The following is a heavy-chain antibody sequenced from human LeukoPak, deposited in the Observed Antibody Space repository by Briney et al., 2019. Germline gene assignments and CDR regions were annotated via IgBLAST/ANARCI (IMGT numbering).Heavy chain of an antibody. D-gene: IGHD1-26*01. CDR1: GFTFDDYG. CDR3: ARDAWDDAFDI. Sequence: GSLRLSCAASGFTFDDYGMNWVRQPPGKGLEWVSGINWNGGNTGYADPVKGRFTISRDNAKNSLYLQMNSLRAEDTAVYYCARDAWDDAFDIWGQGTMVTVSS. V-gene: IGHV3-20*04. J-gene: IGHJ3*02. CDR2: INWNGGNT.